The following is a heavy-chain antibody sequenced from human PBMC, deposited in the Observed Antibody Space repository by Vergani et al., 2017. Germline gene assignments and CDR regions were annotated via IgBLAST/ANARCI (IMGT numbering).Heavy chain of an antibody. D-gene: IGHD3-3*01. CDR3: ARNDFWSGFDY. CDR1: GFTFSSYE. CDR2: ISSSGSTI. Sequence: EVQLVESGGGLVQPGGSLRLSCAASGFTFSSYEMNWVRQAPGKGLEWVSYISSSGSTIYYADSVKGRFSISRDNAKNSLYLQMNSLRAEYTAVYYCARNDFWSGFDYWGQGTLVTVSS. V-gene: IGHV3-48*03. J-gene: IGHJ4*02.